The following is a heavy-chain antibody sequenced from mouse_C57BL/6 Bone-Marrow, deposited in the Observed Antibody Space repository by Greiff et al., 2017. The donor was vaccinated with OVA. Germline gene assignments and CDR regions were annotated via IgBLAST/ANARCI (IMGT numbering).Heavy chain of an antibody. CDR3: ARDDGYS. V-gene: IGHV1-59*01. D-gene: IGHD2-3*01. CDR2: IDPSDSYT. CDR1: GYTFTSYW. Sequence: QVQLQQPGAELVRPGTSVKLSCKASGYTFTSYWMHWVKQRPGQGLEWIGVIDPSDSYTNYNQKFKGKATLTVDTSSSTAYMQLSSLTSEDSAVYYCARDDGYSWGQGTTLTVSS. J-gene: IGHJ2*01.